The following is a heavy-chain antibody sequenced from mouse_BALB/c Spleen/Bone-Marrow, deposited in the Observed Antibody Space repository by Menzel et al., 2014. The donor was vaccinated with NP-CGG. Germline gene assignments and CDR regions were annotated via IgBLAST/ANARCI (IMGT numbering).Heavy chain of an antibody. J-gene: IGHJ3*01. D-gene: IGHD1-1*01. Sequence: VHVKQSGADLVKPGASVKLSCTASGFNIKDTYMHWVKQRPEQGLEWIGRIDPAHGNTKYEPKFQGKATITADTSSNPASLQRSSLTSEDTAVYYGERGDYYGGSFFAYWGQGTLVTVPA. V-gene: IGHV14-3*02. CDR2: IDPAHGNT. CDR1: GFNIKDTY. CDR3: ERGDYYGGSFFAY.